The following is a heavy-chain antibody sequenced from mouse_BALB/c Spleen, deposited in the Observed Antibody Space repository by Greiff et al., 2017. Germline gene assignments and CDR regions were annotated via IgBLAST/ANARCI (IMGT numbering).Heavy chain of an antibody. Sequence: EVHLVESGGGLVKPGGSLKLSCAASGFAFSSYDMSWVRQTPEKRLEWVAYISSGGGSTYYPDTVKGRFTISRDNAKNTLYLQMSSLKSEDTAMYYCARSYGLYAMDYWGQGTSVTVSS. CDR2: ISSGGGST. CDR1: GFAFSSYD. V-gene: IGHV5-12-1*01. CDR3: ARSYGLYAMDY. D-gene: IGHD1-1*02. J-gene: IGHJ4*01.